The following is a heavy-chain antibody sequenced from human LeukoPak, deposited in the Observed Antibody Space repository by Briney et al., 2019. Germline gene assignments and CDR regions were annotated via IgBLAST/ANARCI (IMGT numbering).Heavy chain of an antibody. CDR1: GFTFDDYA. CDR3: AKAKGYYYGMDV. V-gene: IGHV3-9*01. Sequence: GRSLRLSCAASGFTFDDYAMHWVRQAPGKGLEWVSGISWNSGSIGYADSVKGRFTISKDNAKNSLYLQMNSLRAEDTALYYCAKAKGYYYGMDVWGQGTTVTVSS. CDR2: ISWNSGSI. J-gene: IGHJ6*02.